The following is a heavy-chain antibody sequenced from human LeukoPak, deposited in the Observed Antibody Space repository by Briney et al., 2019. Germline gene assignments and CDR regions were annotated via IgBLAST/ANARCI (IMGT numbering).Heavy chain of an antibody. CDR2: ISGSGGST. Sequence: GGSLRLSCAASGFTFSSYAMSWVRQAPGKGLEWVSAISGSGGSTYYADSVKGRFTISRDNSKNTLYLQMNSLRAEDTAVYYRAKDKCSGGSCYSPGPYWGQGTLVTVSS. J-gene: IGHJ4*02. V-gene: IGHV3-23*01. CDR1: GFTFSSYA. D-gene: IGHD2-15*01. CDR3: AKDKCSGGSCYSPGPY.